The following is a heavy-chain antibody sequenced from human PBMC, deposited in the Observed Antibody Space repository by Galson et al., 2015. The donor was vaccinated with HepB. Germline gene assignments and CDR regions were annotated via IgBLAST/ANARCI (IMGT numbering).Heavy chain of an antibody. J-gene: IGHJ4*02. V-gene: IGHV1-18*01. D-gene: IGHD3-22*01. CDR2: ISAYNGNT. Sequence: SVKVSCKASGYTFTSYGISWVRQAPGQGLEWMGWISAYNGNTNYAQKLQGRVTMTTDTSTSTTYMELRSLRSDDTAVYYCARRPFHYYDSSGYGTGSDYWGRGTLVTVSS. CDR3: ARRPFHYYDSSGYGTGSDY. CDR1: GYTFTSYG.